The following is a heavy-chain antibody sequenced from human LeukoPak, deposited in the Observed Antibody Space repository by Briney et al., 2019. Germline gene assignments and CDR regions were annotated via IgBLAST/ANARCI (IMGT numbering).Heavy chain of an antibody. V-gene: IGHV1-24*01. CDR3: ATIPHYSSGRYYAFDI. CDR1: GYTLTELS. D-gene: IGHD6-19*01. J-gene: IGHJ3*02. CDR2: FDPEDGET. Sequence: ASVKVSCKVSGYTLTELSMHWVRQAPGKGLEWMGGFDPEDGETIYAQKFQGRVTMTEDTSTDTAYMELSSLRSEDTAVYYCATIPHYSSGRYYAFDIWGQGTMVTVSS.